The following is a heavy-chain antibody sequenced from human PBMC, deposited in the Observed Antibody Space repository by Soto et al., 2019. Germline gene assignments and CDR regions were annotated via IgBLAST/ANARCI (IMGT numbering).Heavy chain of an antibody. D-gene: IGHD1-26*01. J-gene: IGHJ4*02. Sequence: QVQLVQSGVEVKKPGASVKVSCKASGYTFSNYGISWVRQAPGQGLEWMGWFSSYNGDARYAQNLQGRVTMTTDTSTSTAYMELWSLRSDDTAVYYCAREDSGGLDYWCQGTLVTVSS. CDR1: GYTFSNYG. CDR3: AREDSGGLDY. V-gene: IGHV1-18*01. CDR2: FSSYNGDA.